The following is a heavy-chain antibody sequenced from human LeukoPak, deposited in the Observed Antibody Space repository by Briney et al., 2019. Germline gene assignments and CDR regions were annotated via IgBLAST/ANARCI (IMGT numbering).Heavy chain of an antibody. D-gene: IGHD5-18*01. CDR3: ARSGGAIQLWPLDY. CDR2: IYYSGST. J-gene: IGHJ4*02. CDR1: GGSISSYY. Sequence: SETLSLTCTVSGGSISSYYWSWIRQPPGKGLEWIGYIYYSGSTNYNPSLKSRVTISVDTSKNQFSLKLSSVTAADTAVYYCARSGGAIQLWPLDYWGQGTLVTVSS. V-gene: IGHV4-59*01.